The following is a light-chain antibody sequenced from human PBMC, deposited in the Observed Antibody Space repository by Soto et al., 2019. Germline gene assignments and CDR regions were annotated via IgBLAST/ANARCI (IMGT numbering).Light chain of an antibody. Sequence: DIQMTQSPSPPSASVGDRVTITFRASQSISGWLAWYQQKPGKPPKLLIYDASSLEGGVPSRFSGSGSGTEFTLTTSSLQPDDFATYYCQQYYSYPWTFGQGTKVDIK. CDR3: QQYYSYPWT. CDR1: QSISGW. V-gene: IGKV1-5*01. CDR2: DAS. J-gene: IGKJ1*01.